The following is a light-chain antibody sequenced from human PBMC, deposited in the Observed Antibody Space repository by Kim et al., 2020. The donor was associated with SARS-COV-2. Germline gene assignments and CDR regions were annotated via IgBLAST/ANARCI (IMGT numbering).Light chain of an antibody. CDR1: QSISSW. V-gene: IGKV1-5*01. J-gene: IGKJ2*01. CDR2: GAS. Sequence: DIQMTQSPSTLSASVGDRVTITCRASQSISSWLAWYQQKPGIAPKILIYGASILESGVPSRFSGSGAGTEFTLTISSLHPDDFATYYCQQYHRYSYTFGQGTKLEI. CDR3: QQYHRYSYT.